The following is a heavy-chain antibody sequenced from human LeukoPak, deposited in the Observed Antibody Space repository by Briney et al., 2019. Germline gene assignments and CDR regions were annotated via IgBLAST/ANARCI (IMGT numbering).Heavy chain of an antibody. CDR1: GYNFSNYW. CDR3: AGGGTFQFDY. CDR2: IHPGDSST. Sequence: GESLKISCKGFGYNFSNYWIGWVRQMPGKGLEWMGIIHPGDSSTRYSPSLQGQVTILSDKSINTAYLQWSSLKASDTAMYYCAGGGTFQFDYWGQGTLVTVSS. V-gene: IGHV5-51*01. D-gene: IGHD2-15*01. J-gene: IGHJ4*02.